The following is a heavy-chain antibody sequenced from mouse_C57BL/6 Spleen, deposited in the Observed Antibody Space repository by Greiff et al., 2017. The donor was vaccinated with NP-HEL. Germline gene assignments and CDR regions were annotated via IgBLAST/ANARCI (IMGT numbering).Heavy chain of an antibody. J-gene: IGHJ3*01. CDR3: AGDGYLAWFAY. Sequence: VQLQQSGAELVRPGSSVKLSCKASGYTFTSYWMHWVKQRPIQGLEWIGNIDPSDSETHYNQKFKDKATLTVDKSSSTAYMQLSSLTSEDSAVYYCAGDGYLAWFAYWGQGTLVTVSA. CDR2: IDPSDSET. CDR1: GYTFTSYW. V-gene: IGHV1-52*01. D-gene: IGHD2-3*01.